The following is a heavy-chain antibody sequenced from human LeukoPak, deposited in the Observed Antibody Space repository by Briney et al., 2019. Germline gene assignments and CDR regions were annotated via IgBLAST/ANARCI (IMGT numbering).Heavy chain of an antibody. CDR2: TYYRSKWYN. D-gene: IGHD6-19*01. CDR3: ARGGTSSGPGFDY. J-gene: IGHJ4*02. V-gene: IGHV6-1*01. Sequence: SQTLSLTCGISGDSVSSNSGAWNWIRQSPSRGLEWLGRTYYRSKWYNEYAVSVKSRISINPDTSKNQFSLQLNSVTPEDTAVYYCARGGTSSGPGFDYWGQGTPVIVSA. CDR1: GDSVSSNSGA.